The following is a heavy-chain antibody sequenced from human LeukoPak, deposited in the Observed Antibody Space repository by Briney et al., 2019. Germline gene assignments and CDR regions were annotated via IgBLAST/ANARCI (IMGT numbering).Heavy chain of an antibody. Sequence: PGGSLRLSCTASGFTFSSYWMNWVRQAPGKGLEWVANIKQDGSEKYYVDSVKGRFTISRDNAKKSLYLQMNSVRDEDTAVYYCARETEMANLDYWGQGTLVTVSS. CDR3: ARETEMANLDY. CDR2: IKQDGSEK. J-gene: IGHJ4*02. V-gene: IGHV3-7*04. CDR1: GFTFSSYW. D-gene: IGHD5-24*01.